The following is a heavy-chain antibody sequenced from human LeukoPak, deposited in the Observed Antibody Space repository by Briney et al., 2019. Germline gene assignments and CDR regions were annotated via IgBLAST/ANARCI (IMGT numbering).Heavy chain of an antibody. V-gene: IGHV4-30-4*08. CDR2: IYYSGST. J-gene: IGHJ1*01. CDR1: GGSISIGDYY. D-gene: IGHD2-2*01. Sequence: SETLSLTCTVSGGSISIGDYYWSWLRQPPGKGLEWIGYIYYSGSTYYNPSLKSRVTISVDTSKNQFSLKLSSVTAADTAVYYCASFIPAAILGFQHWGQGTLVTVSS. CDR3: ASFIPAAILGFQH.